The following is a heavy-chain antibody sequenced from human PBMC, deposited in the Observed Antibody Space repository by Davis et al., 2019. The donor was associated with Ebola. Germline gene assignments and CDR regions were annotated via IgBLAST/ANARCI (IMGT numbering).Heavy chain of an antibody. D-gene: IGHD2-2*01. CDR2: MNPNSGNT. J-gene: IGHJ6*02. Sequence: ASVKVSCKASGYTFTSYDINWVRQATGQGLEWMGWMNPNSGNTGYAQKLQGRVTMTTDTSTSTAYMELRSLRSDDTAVYYCARHRYCSSTSCPYYYYYYGMDVWGQGTTVTVSS. CDR3: ARHRYCSSTSCPYYYYYYGMDV. CDR1: GYTFTSYD. V-gene: IGHV1-8*01.